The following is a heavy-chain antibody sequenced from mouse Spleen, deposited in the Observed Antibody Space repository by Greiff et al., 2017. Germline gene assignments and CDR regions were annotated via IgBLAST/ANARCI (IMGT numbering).Heavy chain of an antibody. J-gene: IGHJ3*01. Sequence: VQLQQSGPELVKPGASVKISCKASGYTFTDYNMHWVKQSHGKSLEWIGYIYPYNGGTGYNQKFKSKATLTVDNSSSTAYMELRSLTSEDSAVYYCAITGTSWFAYWGQGTLVTVSA. CDR2: IYPYNGGT. CDR1: GYTFTDYN. CDR3: AITGTSWFAY. D-gene: IGHD4-1*01. V-gene: IGHV1S29*02.